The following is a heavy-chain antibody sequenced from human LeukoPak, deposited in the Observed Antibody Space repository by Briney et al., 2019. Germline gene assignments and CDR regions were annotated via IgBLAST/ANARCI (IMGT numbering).Heavy chain of an antibody. CDR1: GFTFSSYS. V-gene: IGHV3-48*02. J-gene: IGHJ4*02. CDR3: ARAVAYYDFWSGYFI. CDR2: ISSSSSTI. Sequence: GGSLRLSCEASGFTFSSYSMNWVRQAPGKGLEWVSYISSSSSTIYYADSVKGRFTISRDNAKNSLYLQMNSLRDEDTAVYYCARAVAYYDFWSGYFIWGQGTLVTVSS. D-gene: IGHD3-3*01.